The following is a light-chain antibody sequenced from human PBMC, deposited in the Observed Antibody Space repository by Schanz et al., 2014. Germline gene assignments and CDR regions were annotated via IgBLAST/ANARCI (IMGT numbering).Light chain of an antibody. V-gene: IGLV1-44*01. CDR3: CLYAGNSLV. J-gene: IGLJ2*01. Sequence: QSVLTQPPSASGTPGQTVTISCSGDISNIGSNTVNWYQQLPGTAPKLLIYTNNQRPSGVPDRFSGSKSGNTASLTISGLQAEDEADYYCCLYAGNSLVFGGGTKLTVL. CDR1: ISNIGSNT. CDR2: TNN.